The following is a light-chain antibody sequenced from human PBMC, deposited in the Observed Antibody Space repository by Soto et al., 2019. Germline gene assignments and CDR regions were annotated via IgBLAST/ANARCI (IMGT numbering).Light chain of an antibody. CDR1: QSLVYRDGNTY. V-gene: IGKV2-30*01. Sequence: DVVMTQSPLSLPVTLGQPASISCRSSQSLVYRDGNTYLDWFQQRPGQSPRRLIHKVSNRDSGVPDRFSGSGSVTDFTLKISRVEAEDVGVYYCLQGTHWPWTFGQGTKVEIK. CDR2: KVS. J-gene: IGKJ1*01. CDR3: LQGTHWPWT.